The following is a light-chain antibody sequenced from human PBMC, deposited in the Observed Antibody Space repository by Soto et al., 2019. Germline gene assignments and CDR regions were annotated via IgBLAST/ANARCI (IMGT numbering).Light chain of an antibody. CDR1: QGIGGW. Sequence: DIQMTQSPSSVSASVGDRVTITCRASQGIGGWLAWYQQKPGEVPKLLIYAASSLQRGVPLRFRGSGSGTDFTLTISSLQPEDVATYYCQQSDSPPLTFGGGTKVEI. V-gene: IGKV1-12*01. CDR2: AAS. CDR3: QQSDSPPLT. J-gene: IGKJ4*01.